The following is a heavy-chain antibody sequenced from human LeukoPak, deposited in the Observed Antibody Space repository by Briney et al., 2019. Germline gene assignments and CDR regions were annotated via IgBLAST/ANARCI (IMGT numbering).Heavy chain of an antibody. V-gene: IGHV3-11*04. CDR2: ISSSGGTI. CDR1: GFTFSDYY. D-gene: IGHD4-17*01. CDR3: ARDQMTTVTTFDY. J-gene: IGHJ4*02. Sequence: GGSLRLSCAASGFTFSDYYMSWIRQAPGKGLEWVSYISSSGGTIYYADSVKGRFTISRDNAKNSLYLQMNSLRAEDTAVYYCARDQMTTVTTFDYWGQGTLVTVSS.